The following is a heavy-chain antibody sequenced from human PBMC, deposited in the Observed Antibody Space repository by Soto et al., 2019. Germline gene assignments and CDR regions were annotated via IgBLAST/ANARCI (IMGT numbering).Heavy chain of an antibody. D-gene: IGHD2-15*01. Sequence: SETLSLTCTVSGGSISSYYWSWIRQPAGKGLEWIGRIYTSGSTNYNPSLKSRVTMSVDTSKNQFSLKLSSVTAADTAVYYCARIGGYCSGGSCYAEGLFDYWGQGTLVTVSS. CDR3: ARIGGYCSGGSCYAEGLFDY. V-gene: IGHV4-4*07. CDR1: GGSISSYY. J-gene: IGHJ4*02. CDR2: IYTSGST.